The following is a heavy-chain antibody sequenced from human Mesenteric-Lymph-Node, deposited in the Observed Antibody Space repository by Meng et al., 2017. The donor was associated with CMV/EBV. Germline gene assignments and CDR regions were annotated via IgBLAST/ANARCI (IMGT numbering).Heavy chain of an antibody. CDR2: ISYDGTKT. CDR3: AAEYQFLNAPYYEY. D-gene: IGHD3-10*01. CDR1: EFTFRRYA. V-gene: IGHV3-30*10. J-gene: IGHJ4*02. Sequence: GESLKISCAASEFTFRRYAMHWVRQAPGKGLEWVATISYDGTKTHYTDSVRGRFAILRDNSKNTLELQLNSLRNDDTAVYYCAAEYQFLNAPYYEYWGQGTLVTVSS.